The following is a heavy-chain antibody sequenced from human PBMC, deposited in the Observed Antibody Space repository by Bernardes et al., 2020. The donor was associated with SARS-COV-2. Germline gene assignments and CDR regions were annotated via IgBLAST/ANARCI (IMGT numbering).Heavy chain of an antibody. CDR1: GGSFSNYY. CDR3: ARWMNAGDGFNGFDY. J-gene: IGHJ4*02. Sequence: SETLSLTCAVYGGSFSNYYWSWIRQPPGKGLEWIGEIHHSGSTNYNPSLKSRVTISVDKSKNQFSLKVSSVTAADTAVYYCARWMNAGDGFNGFDYWGQGTLVTVSS. CDR2: IHHSGST. V-gene: IGHV4-34*01. D-gene: IGHD1-1*01.